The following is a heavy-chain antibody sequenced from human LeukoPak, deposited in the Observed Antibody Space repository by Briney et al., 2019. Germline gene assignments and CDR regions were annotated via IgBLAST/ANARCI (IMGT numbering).Heavy chain of an antibody. D-gene: IGHD2-15*01. J-gene: IGHJ4*02. V-gene: IGHV4-59*02. Sequence: SETLSLTCTVSGGSVSDNYWSWIRQPPGKGLEWIAYVYQSNIANYNPSLSGRGTISLDTSKNQVSLKLSSVTPADTAIYYCTKNAGRGRPSDLWGQGTLVTVFS. CDR3: TKNAGRGRPSDL. CDR2: VYQSNIA. CDR1: GGSVSDNY.